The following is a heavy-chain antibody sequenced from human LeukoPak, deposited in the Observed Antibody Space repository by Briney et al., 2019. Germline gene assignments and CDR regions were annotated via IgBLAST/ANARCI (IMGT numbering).Heavy chain of an antibody. CDR3: ARGSGPRLFDY. CDR1: GGSFSGYY. J-gene: IGHJ4*02. D-gene: IGHD2-8*02. V-gene: IGHV4-34*01. Sequence: SETLSLTCAVYGGSFSGYYWSWIRQPPEKGLEWIGEINHSGSTNYNPSLKSRVTISVDTSKNQFSLKLSSVTAADTAVYYCARGSGPRLFDYWGQGTLVTVSS. CDR2: INHSGST.